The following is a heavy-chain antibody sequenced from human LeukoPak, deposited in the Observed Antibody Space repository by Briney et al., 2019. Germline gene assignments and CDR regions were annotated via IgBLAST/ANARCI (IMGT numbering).Heavy chain of an antibody. J-gene: IGHJ4*02. CDR3: ARHHRIEASDTPLDY. V-gene: IGHV5-51*01. D-gene: IGHD6-13*01. CDR1: GYRFTNYW. CDR2: IYPGDSDT. Sequence: GEPLKISCQGSGYRFTNYWIAWVRQMPEKGLEWMGIIYPGDSDTRYNPSFQGQVTISGDKSTNTVYLQWRSLKASDTAMYYCARHHRIEASDTPLDYWGQGTLVTVSS.